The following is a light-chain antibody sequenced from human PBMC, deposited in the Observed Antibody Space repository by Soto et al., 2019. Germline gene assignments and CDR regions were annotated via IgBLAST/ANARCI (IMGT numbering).Light chain of an antibody. CDR2: GAS. CDR3: QQYGSSPRT. V-gene: IGKV3-20*01. J-gene: IGKJ3*01. CDR1: QSVSSSY. Sequence: EIVLTQSPGTLSLSPGERATLSCRASQSVSSSYLAWYQQKPGQAPRLLIYGASSRATGIPYRFSGSGSGTDFTLTISRLEPEDFAVYYCQQYGSSPRTFGPGTKVDIK.